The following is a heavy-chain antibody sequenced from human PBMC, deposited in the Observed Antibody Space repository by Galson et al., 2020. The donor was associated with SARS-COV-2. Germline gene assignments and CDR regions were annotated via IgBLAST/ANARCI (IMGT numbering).Heavy chain of an antibody. CDR1: GFTFSSYG. Sequence: GGSLRLSCAAPGFTFSSYGMHWVRQAPGKGLEWVAVIWYDGSNKYYADSVKGRFTISRDNSKNTLYLQMNSLRAEDTAVYYCARGNVVVVAATLGWFDPWGQGTLVTVAA. V-gene: IGHV3-33*01. CDR3: ARGNVVVVAATLGWFDP. CDR2: IWYDGSNK. J-gene: IGHJ5*02. D-gene: IGHD2-15*01.